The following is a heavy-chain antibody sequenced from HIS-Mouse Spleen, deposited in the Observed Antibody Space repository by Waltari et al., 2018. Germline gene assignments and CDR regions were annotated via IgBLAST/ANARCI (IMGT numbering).Heavy chain of an antibody. CDR2: IYYSGST. J-gene: IGHJ2*01. Sequence: QLQLQESGPGLVKPSETLSLTCTVSGGSISSSSYYWGWIRQPPGKGLEWIGSIYYSGSTSYNPSRKGRVTRSVDTSKNQFSLKLSSVTAADTAVYYCAREIPYSSSWYDWYFDLWGQGTLVTVSS. CDR1: GGSISSSSYY. V-gene: IGHV4-39*07. D-gene: IGHD6-13*01. CDR3: AREIPYSSSWYDWYFDL.